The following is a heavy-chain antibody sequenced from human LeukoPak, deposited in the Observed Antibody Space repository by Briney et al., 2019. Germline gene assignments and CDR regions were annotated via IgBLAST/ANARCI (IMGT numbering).Heavy chain of an antibody. Sequence: SQTLSLTCAVSGGSISSGGYSWSWIRQPPGKGLEWIGYIYHSGSTYYNPSLKSRVTISVDRSKNQFSLKLSSVTAADTAVYYCARSAYYYGSGNWFDPWGQGTLATVSS. CDR2: IYHSGST. CDR3: ARSAYYYGSGNWFDP. CDR1: GGSISSGGYS. D-gene: IGHD3-10*01. V-gene: IGHV4-30-2*01. J-gene: IGHJ5*02.